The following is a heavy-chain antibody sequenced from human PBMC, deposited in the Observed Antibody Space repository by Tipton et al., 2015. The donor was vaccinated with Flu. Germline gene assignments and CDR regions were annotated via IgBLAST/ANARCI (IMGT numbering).Heavy chain of an antibody. Sequence: TLSLTCTVSGYSISSGYYWGWIRQPPGKGLEWIGSIYHSGSTYYNPSLTSRVTISVDTSKNQFSLKLSSVTAADTAVYYCARDLGGHSSGWKGPFDYWGQGTLVTVSS. J-gene: IGHJ4*02. CDR1: GYSISSGYY. D-gene: IGHD6-19*01. CDR3: ARDLGGHSSGWKGPFDY. CDR2: IYHSGST. V-gene: IGHV4-38-2*02.